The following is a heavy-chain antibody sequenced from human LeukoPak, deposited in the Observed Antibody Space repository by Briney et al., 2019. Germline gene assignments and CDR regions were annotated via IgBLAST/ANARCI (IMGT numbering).Heavy chain of an antibody. V-gene: IGHV3-30-3*01. CDR3: ARVGQAPEGHIRSGWYEY. Sequence: PSGRSLRLSCAASGFTFSSYAMHWVRQAPGKGLEWVAVISYDGSNKYYADSVKGRFTISRDNSKNTLYLQMNSLRAEDTAVYYCARVGQAPEGHIRSGWYEYWGQGTLVTVSS. J-gene: IGHJ4*02. CDR2: ISYDGSNK. D-gene: IGHD6-19*01. CDR1: GFTFSSYA.